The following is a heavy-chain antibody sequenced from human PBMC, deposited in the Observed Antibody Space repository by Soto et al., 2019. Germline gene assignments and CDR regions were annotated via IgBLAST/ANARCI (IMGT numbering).Heavy chain of an antibody. J-gene: IGHJ4*02. CDR2: IYHGLSI. V-gene: IGHV4-34*01. CDR3: ARHGGYFFDY. Sequence: QVQLQQWGAGLLKPSETLSLTCAVYSGSFSGHYWSWIRQPPGKDLEWIGEIYHGLSIVYNPSLTSRVTIAGDSSKNQLSLKLSAVTAADTAVYYCARHGGYFFDYWGQGTLVTVSS. D-gene: IGHD3-16*01. CDR1: SGSFSGHY.